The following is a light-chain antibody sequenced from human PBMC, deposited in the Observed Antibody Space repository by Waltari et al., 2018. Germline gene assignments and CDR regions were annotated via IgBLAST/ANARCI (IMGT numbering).Light chain of an antibody. Sequence: QSALTQPASVSGFPGQSITLSCSGTGSDVGSYSLVSWYQKQPGKAPKLIIYEGSERPSGVSSRFSGAKSGDTASLTISGLQPEDEADYYCCSYAGSNSWVFGGGTKLTVL. V-gene: IGLV2-23*01. CDR1: GSDVGSYSL. CDR3: CSYAGSNSWV. J-gene: IGLJ3*02. CDR2: EGS.